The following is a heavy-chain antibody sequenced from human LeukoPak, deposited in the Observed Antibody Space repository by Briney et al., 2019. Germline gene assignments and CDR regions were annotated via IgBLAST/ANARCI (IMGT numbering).Heavy chain of an antibody. J-gene: IGHJ4*02. Sequence: SETLSLTCTVSGGAISSGSYYWGWIRQPPGKGLEWIGRIYTSGSTNYNTSLKSRVTISVDTSKNEFSLKLSSVTASDTAVYYCAVGGLAGDYWGQGTLVTVSS. V-gene: IGHV4-61*02. CDR1: GGAISSGSYY. CDR3: AVGGLAGDY. CDR2: IYTSGST.